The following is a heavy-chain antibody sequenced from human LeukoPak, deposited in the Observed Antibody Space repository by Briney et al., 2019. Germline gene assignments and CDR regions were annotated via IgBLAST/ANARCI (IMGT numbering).Heavy chain of an antibody. D-gene: IGHD5-12*01. CDR2: ISSDGNDK. V-gene: IGHV3-30*03. J-gene: IGHJ4*02. CDR1: GFTFSSYG. Sequence: GGSLRLSCAASGFTFSSYGMHWVRQAPGKGLEWVALISSDGNDKLYGDSVKGRFTISKDDSKSTLYLQMNSLRAEDTAVYYCTTKVIRGNSGDDYDDWGQGTLVTVSS. CDR3: TTKVIRGNSGDDYDD.